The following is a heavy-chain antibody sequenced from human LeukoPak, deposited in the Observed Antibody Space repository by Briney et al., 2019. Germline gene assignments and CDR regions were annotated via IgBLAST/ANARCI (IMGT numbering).Heavy chain of an antibody. Sequence: ASVKVSCKTSGYTFTNFDINWVRQASGHGLEWMGWMNPNRGNTGYAQKFQGRVTITRNTSISTAYMELSSLRSEDTAVYYCARAPSWNYNRYYYYYVDVWGRGTTVTVSS. D-gene: IGHD1-7*01. CDR3: ARAPSWNYNRYYYYYVDV. CDR2: MNPNRGNT. CDR1: GYTFTNFD. J-gene: IGHJ6*03. V-gene: IGHV1-8*03.